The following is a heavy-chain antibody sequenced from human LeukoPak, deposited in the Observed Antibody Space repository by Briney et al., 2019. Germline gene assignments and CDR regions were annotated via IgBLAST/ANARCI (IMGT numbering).Heavy chain of an antibody. D-gene: IGHD2-15*01. CDR2: IKEDGSEK. CDR1: GIIFNHYW. Sequence: PGGSLGLSCASSGIIFNHYWMSWVRQVPGKGLEWVANIKEDGSEKNYVDSVRGRFTISRDNARSSLFLQMNSLRAEDTALYYCARRGWQFDSWGQGTLVTVSS. CDR3: ARRGWQFDS. V-gene: IGHV3-7*01. J-gene: IGHJ4*02.